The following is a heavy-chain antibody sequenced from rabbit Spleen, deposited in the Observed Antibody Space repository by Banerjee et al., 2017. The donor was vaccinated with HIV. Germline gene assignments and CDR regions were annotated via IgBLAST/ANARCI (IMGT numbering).Heavy chain of an antibody. CDR2: TAAGGSPFT. Sequence: QEQLVESGGGLVQPEGSLTLTCTTSGFSFSNNYYMCWVRQAPGKGLEWIACTAAGGSPFTYYATWAKGRFTCSKASSTTVTLQMTSLTAADTATYFCVREAGYGGYGDANLWGQGTLVTVS. V-gene: IGHV1S45*01. CDR3: VREAGYGGYGDANL. J-gene: IGHJ4*01. CDR1: GFSFSNNYY. D-gene: IGHD6-1*01.